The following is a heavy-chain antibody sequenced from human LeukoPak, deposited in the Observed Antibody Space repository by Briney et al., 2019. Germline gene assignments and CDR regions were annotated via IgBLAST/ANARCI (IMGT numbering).Heavy chain of an antibody. CDR2: ISGDGVST. CDR3: AKESGKFDY. J-gene: IGHJ4*02. CDR1: GFTFSNYA. V-gene: IGHV3-43*02. Sequence: GRSLRLSCAASGFTFSNYAMHWVRQAPGKGLEWVSLISGDGVSTFYADSVKGRFSISRDNSKNSLYLEMNSLRTEDAAMYYCAKESGKFDYWGQGTLVAVSS.